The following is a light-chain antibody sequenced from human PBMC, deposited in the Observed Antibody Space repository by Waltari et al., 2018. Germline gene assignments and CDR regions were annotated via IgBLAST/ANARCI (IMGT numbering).Light chain of an antibody. CDR3: QKYGTLPAT. CDR1: QSVSRT. V-gene: IGKV3-20*01. J-gene: IGKJ1*01. CDR2: DAS. Sequence: EIVLTQSPDTLSLSPGDRATLSRRAGQSVSRTLAWYQQKPGQAPRLLSYDASSRATGVPGRFRGSGSGTDFRLTISRLEPEDFAVYYCQKYGTLPATFGQGTKVEIK.